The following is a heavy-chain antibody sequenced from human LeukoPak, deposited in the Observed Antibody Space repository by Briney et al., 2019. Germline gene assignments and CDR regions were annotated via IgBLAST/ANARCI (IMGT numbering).Heavy chain of an antibody. CDR1: GGSVSSGGYF. V-gene: IGHV4-31*03. CDR2: IYYSGST. J-gene: IGHJ1*01. Sequence: SQTLSLTCTVSGGSVSSGGYFWSWIRQHPGKGLEWIGYIYYSGSTYYNPSLKGRVTISVDTSKNQFSLRLSSVTAADTAIYYCASVSYDTSLQHWGQGTLVTVSS. CDR3: ASVSYDTSLQH. D-gene: IGHD3-22*01.